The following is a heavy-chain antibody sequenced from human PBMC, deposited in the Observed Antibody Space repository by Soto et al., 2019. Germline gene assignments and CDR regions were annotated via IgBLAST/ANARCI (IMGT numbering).Heavy chain of an antibody. J-gene: IGHJ4*02. V-gene: IGHV4-31*03. CDR1: GGSISSGGYY. CDR2: IYYSGST. D-gene: IGHD6-19*01. CDR3: ASESVAADYFDY. Sequence: PSETLSLTCTVSGGSISSGGYYWSWIRQHPGKGLEWIGYIYYSGSTYYNPSLKSRVTISVDTSKSQFSLKLSSVTAADTAVYYCASESVAADYFDYWGQGTLVTVSS.